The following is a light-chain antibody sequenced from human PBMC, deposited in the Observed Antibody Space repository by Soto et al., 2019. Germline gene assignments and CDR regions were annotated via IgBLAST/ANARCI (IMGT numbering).Light chain of an antibody. CDR3: QQYNNWPPSWT. CDR2: GAS. J-gene: IGKJ1*01. Sequence: EIVMTQSPATLSVSPVERATLSCRASPSVSSNLAWYQQKPGQAPRLLIYGASTRATGIPARFSGSGSGTEFTLTISSLQSEDFAVYYCQQYNNWPPSWTFGQGTKVEIK. V-gene: IGKV3-15*01. CDR1: PSVSSN.